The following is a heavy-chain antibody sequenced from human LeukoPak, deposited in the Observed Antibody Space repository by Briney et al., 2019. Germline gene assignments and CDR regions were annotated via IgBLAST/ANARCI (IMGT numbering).Heavy chain of an antibody. D-gene: IGHD3-10*01. V-gene: IGHV3-33*01. CDR1: GFTFSSYG. CDR3: ARDLLLWFGELSGDSDY. J-gene: IGHJ4*02. Sequence: GLSLRLSCAASGFTFSSYGMHWVRQAPGKGLEWVAVIYLDGSQKYYADSVKGRFTISRDNSKNTLHLQMNSLRAEDTAVYYCARDLLLWFGELSGDSDYWGQGTPVTVSS. CDR2: IYLDGSQK.